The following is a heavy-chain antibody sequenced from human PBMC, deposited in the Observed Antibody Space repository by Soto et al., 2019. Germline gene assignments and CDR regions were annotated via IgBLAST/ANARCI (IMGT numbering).Heavy chain of an antibody. CDR2: ISPYNGNT. CDR3: PRDRKQWQAANPYKL. J-gene: IGHJ1*01. Sequence: QVQLVQSGAEVKKPGASVKVSCKASGYSFITYGITWVRQAPGQGLEWMGWISPYNGNTNYAQKLQGRVTMTRDTPRPTAYRERRTLQSDETPGYYGPRDRKQWQAANPYKLWAQGTRAT. D-gene: IGHD6-19*01. V-gene: IGHV1-18*01. CDR1: GYSFITYG.